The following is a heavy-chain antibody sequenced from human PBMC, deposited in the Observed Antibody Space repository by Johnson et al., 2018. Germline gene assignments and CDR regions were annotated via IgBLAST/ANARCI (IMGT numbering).Heavy chain of an antibody. D-gene: IGHD3-16*01. CDR1: GGSITSGANY. CDR3: ARGGDGAKNGY. Sequence: QVQLQESGPGLVKPSQTLSLTCSVSGGSITSGANYWTWIRQHPGKGLEWVGYIHPFGTTNYNPSLKSRVTLSVDTANNQFSLMLTSVNAADTAVYYCARGGDGAKNGYWGQGTLVTVSS. J-gene: IGHJ4*02. V-gene: IGHV4-31*03. CDR2: IHPFGTT.